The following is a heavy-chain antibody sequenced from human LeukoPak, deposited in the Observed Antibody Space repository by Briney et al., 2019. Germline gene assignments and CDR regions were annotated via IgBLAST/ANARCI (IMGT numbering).Heavy chain of an antibody. D-gene: IGHD3-10*01. V-gene: IGHV4-34*01. CDR3: ARHINLSRVRGVPFGG. CDR1: GGSFSGYY. CDR2: INHSGST. Sequence: KPSETLSLTCAVYGGSFSGYYWSWIRQPPGKGLEWIGEINHSGSTNYNPSLKSRVTISVDTSKNQFSLKLSSVTAADTAVYYCARHINLSRVRGVPFGGWGQGTLVTVSS. J-gene: IGHJ4*02.